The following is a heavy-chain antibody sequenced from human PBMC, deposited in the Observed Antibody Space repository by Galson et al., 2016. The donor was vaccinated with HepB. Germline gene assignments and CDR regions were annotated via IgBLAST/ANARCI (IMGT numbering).Heavy chain of an antibody. CDR2: ISMSGGTI. V-gene: IGHV3-11*01. J-gene: IGHJ4*02. D-gene: IGHD5-12*01. CDR1: GFTFSDNY. Sequence: SLRLSCAASGFTFSDNYMNWLRQAPGKGLEWLSYISMSGGTILYADSVKGRFTVSRDNAQNSLYLQMNSLSADDTAVYYCAFYSGRSGAFDYWGQGTVVTVSS. CDR3: AFYSGRSGAFDY.